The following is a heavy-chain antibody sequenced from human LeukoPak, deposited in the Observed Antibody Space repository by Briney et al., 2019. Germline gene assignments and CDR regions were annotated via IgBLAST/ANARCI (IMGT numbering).Heavy chain of an antibody. D-gene: IGHD2-21*02. CDR3: ARSIVVVTATLEESYYGMDV. Sequence: SETLSLTCTVSGGSISSYYWSWTRQPPGKGLEWIGYIYYSGSTNYNLSLKSRVTIPVDTSKNQFSLKLNSVTAAHTAVYYCARSIVVVTATLEESYYGMDVGSQGTTVTVPS. J-gene: IGHJ6*02. CDR2: IYYSGST. V-gene: IGHV4-59*08. CDR1: GGSISSYY.